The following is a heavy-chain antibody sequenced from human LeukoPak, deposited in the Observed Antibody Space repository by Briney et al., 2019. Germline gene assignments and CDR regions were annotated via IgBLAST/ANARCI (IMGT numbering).Heavy chain of an antibody. CDR2: INHSEST. CDR3: AREQWLNDAFDI. Sequence: SETLSLTCAVYGGSFSGYYWSWIRQPPGKGLEWIGEINHSESTNYNPSLKSRVTISVDTSKNQFSLKLSSVTAADTAVYYCAREQWLNDAFDIWGQGTMVTVSS. CDR1: GGSFSGYY. D-gene: IGHD6-19*01. V-gene: IGHV4-34*01. J-gene: IGHJ3*02.